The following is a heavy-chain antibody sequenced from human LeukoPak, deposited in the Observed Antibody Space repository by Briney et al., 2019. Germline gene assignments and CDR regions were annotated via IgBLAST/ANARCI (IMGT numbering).Heavy chain of an antibody. Sequence: SETLSLTCTVSGGSISSGVYWSWIRQPPGKGLEWIGYIYHSGDSNCNPSLKSRVTVSLDTSKNQVSLRLTSVTAADTVVYYCARHPFATPFDFWGRGTLVTVSS. CDR2: IYHSGDS. CDR1: GGSISSGVY. CDR3: ARHPFATPFDF. V-gene: IGHV4-59*08. J-gene: IGHJ4*02. D-gene: IGHD2-15*01.